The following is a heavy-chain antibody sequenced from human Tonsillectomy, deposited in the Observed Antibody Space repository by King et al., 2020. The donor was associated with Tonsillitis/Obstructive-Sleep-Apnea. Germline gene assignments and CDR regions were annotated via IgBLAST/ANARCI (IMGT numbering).Heavy chain of an antibody. CDR1: GFTFSSYG. V-gene: IGHV3-30*18. D-gene: IGHD5-24*01. CDR3: AKEMATPVPFDI. J-gene: IGHJ3*02. Sequence: VQLVESGGGVVQPGRSLRLSCAASGFTFSSYGMHWVRQAPGKGLEWGAVLLYDGSNKYYADSVKGRFTISRDNSKNTLYLQMNSLRAEETAVYYCAKEMATPVPFDIWGQGTMVTVSS. CDR2: LLYDGSNK.